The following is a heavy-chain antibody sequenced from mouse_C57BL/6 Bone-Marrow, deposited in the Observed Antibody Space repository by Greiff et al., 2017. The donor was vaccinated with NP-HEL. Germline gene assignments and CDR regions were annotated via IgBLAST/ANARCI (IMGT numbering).Heavy chain of an antibody. CDR2: IYWDDDK. D-gene: IGHD1-1*01. V-gene: IGHV8-12*01. CDR1: GFSLSTSGMG. J-gene: IGHJ1*03. Sequence: VKLMESGPGILQSSQTLSLTCSFSGFSLSTSGMGVSWIRQPSGKGLEWLAHIYWDDDKRYNPSLKSRLTISKDTSRNQVFLKITSVDTADTATYYCARGAVVAPHWYFDVWGTGTTVTVSS. CDR3: ARGAVVAPHWYFDV.